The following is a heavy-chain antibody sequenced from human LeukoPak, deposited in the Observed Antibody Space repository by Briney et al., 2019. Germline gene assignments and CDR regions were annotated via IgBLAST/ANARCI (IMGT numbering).Heavy chain of an antibody. CDR1: GFTFSDYS. V-gene: IGHV3-33*01. D-gene: IGHD3-9*01. CDR2: IWYEGSNK. J-gene: IGHJ4*02. Sequence: PGGSLRLSCAASGFTFSDYSMNWVREAPGKGLEWVAVIWYEGSNKYYADSVKGRFTISRDNSKNTLYLQMNSLRTEDTAVYYCARDQQDPNHHDYDILTGYYDYWGQGTLVTVSS. CDR3: ARDQQDPNHHDYDILTGYYDY.